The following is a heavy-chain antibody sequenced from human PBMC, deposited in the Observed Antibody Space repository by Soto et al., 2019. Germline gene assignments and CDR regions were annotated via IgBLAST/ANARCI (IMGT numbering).Heavy chain of an antibody. Sequence: SETLSLTCTVSGGSISNYYWSWIRQPPGKGPEWIGYIYSSGTTKYNPSLMSRVTTSVDTTKNQFSLKLSSVTAADTAVYYCARVHRYCSGGDCLVFDYWGQGTLVTVSS. CDR2: IYSSGTT. CDR1: GGSISNYY. J-gene: IGHJ4*02. D-gene: IGHD2-15*01. CDR3: ARVHRYCSGGDCLVFDY. V-gene: IGHV4-59*01.